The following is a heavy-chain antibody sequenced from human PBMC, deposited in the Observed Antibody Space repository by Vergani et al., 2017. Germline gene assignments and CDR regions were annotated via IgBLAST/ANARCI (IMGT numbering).Heavy chain of an antibody. CDR3: AREGEEGFGEFAIDY. D-gene: IGHD3-10*01. CDR1: GGTFSRYA. J-gene: IGHJ4*02. V-gene: IGHV1-69*01. CDR2: IIPIFGTA. Sequence: QVQLVQSGAEVKKPGSSVKVSCKASGGTFSRYAISWVRQAPGQGLEWMGGIIPIFGTANYAQKFQGRVTITADESTSTAYMELSSLRSEDTAVYYCAREGEEGFGEFAIDYWGQGTLVTVSS.